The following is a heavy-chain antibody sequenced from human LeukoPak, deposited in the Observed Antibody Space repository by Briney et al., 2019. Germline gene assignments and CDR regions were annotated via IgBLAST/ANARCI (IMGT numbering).Heavy chain of an antibody. CDR2: INSDGSST. V-gene: IGHV3-74*01. CDR1: GFTFSSYW. J-gene: IGHJ4*02. Sequence: GGSLRLSCAASGFTFSSYWMHWVRQAPGKGLMWVSRINSDGSSTNYADPVKGRFTISRDNAKNTLYLQMNSLRVEDTAVYYCARAGRGLRYFDWLTYDYWGQGTLVTVSS. D-gene: IGHD3-9*01. CDR3: ARAGRGLRYFDWLTYDY.